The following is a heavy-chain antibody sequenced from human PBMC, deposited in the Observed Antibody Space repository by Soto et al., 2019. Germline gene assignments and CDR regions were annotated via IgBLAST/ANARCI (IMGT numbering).Heavy chain of an antibody. D-gene: IGHD2-21*01. J-gene: IGHJ5*02. CDR1: GFTFSNYW. CDR3: ASARHIGP. CDR2: IKQDGSES. V-gene: IGHV3-7*01. Sequence: LRLSCAASGFTFSNYWMSWVRQAPGKGLEWVANIKQDGSESNYADSVKGRFTISRDNAENSLYLQMTSLRAEDTAVYYCASARHIGPWGQGTLVTVSS.